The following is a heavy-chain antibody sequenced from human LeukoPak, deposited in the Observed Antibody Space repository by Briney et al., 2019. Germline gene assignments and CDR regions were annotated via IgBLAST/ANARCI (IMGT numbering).Heavy chain of an antibody. CDR3: VREGAGLVFDI. V-gene: IGHV3-23*01. CDR1: GFTFSSYA. Sequence: GGSLRLSCAASGFTFSSYAMSWVRQAPGKGLEWVSAISGSGGSTYYADSVKGRFTISRDNSKNTLYLQMNSLRAEYTAVYYCVREGAGLVFDIWGQGTMVTVSS. D-gene: IGHD6-6*01. J-gene: IGHJ3*02. CDR2: ISGSGGST.